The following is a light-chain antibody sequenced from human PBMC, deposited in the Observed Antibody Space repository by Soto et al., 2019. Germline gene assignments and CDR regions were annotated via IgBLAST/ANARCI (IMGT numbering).Light chain of an antibody. Sequence: DIVMTQSPLSLPVTPGEPASISCRSSQNLLHSNGYNYLDWYLQKPGQSPQLVIFLGSNRASGVPDRFSGSGSGTDFTLTISRVEAEDVGVYYCMQYLQTPLTFGGGTKVESK. CDR2: LGS. CDR3: MQYLQTPLT. CDR1: QNLLHSNGYNY. J-gene: IGKJ4*01. V-gene: IGKV2-28*01.